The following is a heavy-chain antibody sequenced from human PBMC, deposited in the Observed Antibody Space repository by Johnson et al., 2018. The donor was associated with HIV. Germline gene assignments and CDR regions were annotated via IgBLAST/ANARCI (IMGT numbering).Heavy chain of an antibody. D-gene: IGHD6-19*01. Sequence: VQLVESGGGLVQPGGSLRLSCAASGFTFSGSAMHWVRQASGKGLEWVGRIRGRANTYATAYAASLKGSFTISRDDSTNTAYLQMNSLRAEDTAVYYCARELGSGWGETADAFDIWGQGTMVTVSS. V-gene: IGHV3-73*01. CDR3: ARELGSGWGETADAFDI. CDR2: IRGRANTYAT. CDR1: GFTFSGSA. J-gene: IGHJ3*02.